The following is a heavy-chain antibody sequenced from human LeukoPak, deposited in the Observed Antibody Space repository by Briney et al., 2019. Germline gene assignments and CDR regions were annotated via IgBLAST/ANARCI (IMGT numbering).Heavy chain of an antibody. V-gene: IGHV1-2*02. D-gene: IGHD6-13*01. J-gene: IGHJ6*02. CDR2: INPNSGGT. CDR1: GYTFTGYY. Sequence: ASVKVSCKASGYTFTGYYMHWVRQAPGQGLEWMGWINPNSGGTNYAQKFQGRVTMTRDTSISTAYMELSRLRSDDTAVYYCARSSSSWYFLDFSICGMDVWGQGTTVTVSS. CDR3: ARSSSSWYFLDFSICGMDV.